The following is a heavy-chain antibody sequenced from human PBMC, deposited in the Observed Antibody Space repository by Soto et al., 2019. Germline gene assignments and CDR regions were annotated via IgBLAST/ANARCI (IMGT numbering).Heavy chain of an antibody. CDR3: ARGTRNYYYYYMDV. V-gene: IGHV4-31*03. Sequence: PSETLSLTCTVSGGSISSGGYYWSWIRQHPGKGLEWIGYIYYSGSTYYNPSLKSRVTISVDTSKNQFSLKLSSVTAADTAVYYCARGTRNYYYYYMDVWGKGTTVTVSS. J-gene: IGHJ6*03. CDR2: IYYSGST. CDR1: GGSISSGGYY. D-gene: IGHD3-10*01.